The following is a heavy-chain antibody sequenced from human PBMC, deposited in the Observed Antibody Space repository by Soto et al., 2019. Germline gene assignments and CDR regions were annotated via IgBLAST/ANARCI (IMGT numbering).Heavy chain of an antibody. Sequence: SVKVSCKASGGTFSSYAISWVRQAPGQGLEWMGGIIPIFGTANYAQKFQGRVTITADESTSTAYMELSSLRSEDTAVYYCATRITIFGVAVTTPYYYYYGMDVWGQGTTVTV. CDR2: IIPIFGTA. J-gene: IGHJ6*02. CDR3: ATRITIFGVAVTTPYYYYYGMDV. V-gene: IGHV1-69*13. D-gene: IGHD3-3*01. CDR1: GGTFSSYA.